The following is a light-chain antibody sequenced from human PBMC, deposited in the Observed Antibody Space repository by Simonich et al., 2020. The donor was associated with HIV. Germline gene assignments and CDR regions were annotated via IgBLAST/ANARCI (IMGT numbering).Light chain of an antibody. CDR1: QGVLYSSNNNNY. CDR2: WAS. CDR3: QQYYSTPIT. V-gene: IGKV4-1*01. J-gene: IGKJ5*01. Sequence: DIVMTQSPDSLAVSLGERATINCKSSQGVLYSSNNNNYLAWYQQKPGQPPNLLIYWASTREPGVPDRFSGSGSGTDFTLTIGSLQAEDVAVYYCQQYYSTPITFGQGTRLEIK.